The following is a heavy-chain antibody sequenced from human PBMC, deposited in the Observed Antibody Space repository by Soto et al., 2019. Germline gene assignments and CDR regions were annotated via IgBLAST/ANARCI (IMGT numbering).Heavy chain of an antibody. D-gene: IGHD2-15*01. Sequence: EVQLLESGGGLVQPGGSLRLSCAASGFTFSSYAMSWVRQAPGKGLEWVSAISGSGGSTYYADSVKGRFTISRDNSKNTLYLQMNSLRAEDTAVYYCAKDRPTYCSGGSCYSQYFDYWGQGTLVTVSS. CDR3: AKDRPTYCSGGSCYSQYFDY. CDR1: GFTFSSYA. CDR2: ISGSGGST. J-gene: IGHJ4*02. V-gene: IGHV3-23*01.